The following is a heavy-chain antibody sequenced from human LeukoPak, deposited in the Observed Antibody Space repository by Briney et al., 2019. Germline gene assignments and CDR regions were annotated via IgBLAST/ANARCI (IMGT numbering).Heavy chain of an antibody. V-gene: IGHV3-74*01. D-gene: IGHD1-14*01. J-gene: IGHJ4*02. CDR3: TRDLWYNSR. CDR2: INTDGSST. CDR1: GFTFSSYW. Sequence: GGSLRLSCAASGFTFSSYWMHWVRQAPGEGLVWVSRINTDGSSTSYADSVKGRFTVSRDNAKNRLYLEMNSLRAEDTAVYYCTRDLWYNSRWGQGTLVTVSS.